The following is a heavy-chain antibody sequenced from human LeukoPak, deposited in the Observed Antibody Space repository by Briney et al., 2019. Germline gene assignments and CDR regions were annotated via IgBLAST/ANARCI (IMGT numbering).Heavy chain of an antibody. D-gene: IGHD6-6*01. CDR3: ARGLSSSSSVFAY. CDR2: IGSTTTYI. J-gene: IGHJ4*02. Sequence: GGSLRLSCAASGSTFSSYDMNWVRQAPGQGLEWVSSIGSTTTYIYHADSVKGRFTISRDNAKNSLYLQMNSLRAEDTARYYCARGLSSSSSVFAYWGQGTLVTVSS. V-gene: IGHV3-21*01. CDR1: GSTFSSYD.